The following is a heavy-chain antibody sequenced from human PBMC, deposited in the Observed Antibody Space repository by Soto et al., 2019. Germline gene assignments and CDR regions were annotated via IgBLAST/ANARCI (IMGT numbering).Heavy chain of an antibody. V-gene: IGHV1-69*01. CDR2: IVPVFRTP. D-gene: IGHD6-19*01. CDR1: GGPFSNYA. Sequence: QVHLVQSGAEVKKPGSSVKVSCKASGGPFSNYAISWVRQAPGQGLEWLGGIVPVFRTPNYADKFQGRLTVTADESTSTAYMELSSLTSEDTAVYFCARDARRGQWLVPPGFDFWGQGTLVIVSS. J-gene: IGHJ4*02. CDR3: ARDARRGQWLVPPGFDF.